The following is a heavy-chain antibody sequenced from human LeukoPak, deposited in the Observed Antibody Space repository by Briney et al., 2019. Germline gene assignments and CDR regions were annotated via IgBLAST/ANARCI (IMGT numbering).Heavy chain of an antibody. CDR3: ASETYYYGLGSSYKDQF. CDR1: GFTFSSYA. Sequence: GVSLRLSCSASGFTFSSYARIWVRQAPGKGLEWVSTISGSGDSTDYEDSVKGRFTISRDNSKNTLHLQMNSLRAEDTAVYYCASETYYYGLGSSYKDQFWGQGTLVTVSS. V-gene: IGHV3-23*01. D-gene: IGHD3-10*01. CDR2: ISGSGDST. J-gene: IGHJ4*02.